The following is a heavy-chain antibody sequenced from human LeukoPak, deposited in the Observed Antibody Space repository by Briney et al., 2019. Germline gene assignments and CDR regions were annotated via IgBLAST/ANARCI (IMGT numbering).Heavy chain of an antibody. V-gene: IGHV3-30*01. CDR1: GFTFSSYA. D-gene: IGHD3-16*02. CDR2: ISYDGSNK. CDR3: ARDGLLGELSSNAFDI. J-gene: IGHJ3*02. Sequence: GSLRLSCAASGFTFSSYAMHWVRQAPGKGLEWVAVISYDGSNKYYADSVKGRFTISRDNSKNTLYLQMNSLRAEDTAVYYCARDGLLGELSSNAFDIWGQGTMVTVSS.